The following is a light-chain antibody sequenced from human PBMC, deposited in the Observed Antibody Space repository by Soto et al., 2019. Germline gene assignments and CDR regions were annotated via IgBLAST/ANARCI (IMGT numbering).Light chain of an antibody. CDR2: EGS. Sequence: QSVLTQPASVSGSPGPSITISCTGTSSDVGSYNLVSWYQQHPGKAPKLMIYEGSKRPSGVSNRFSGSKSGNTASLTISGLQAEDEADYCCCSYAGSSTVVFGGGTKLTVL. CDR3: CSYAGSSTVV. CDR1: SSDVGSYNL. J-gene: IGLJ2*01. V-gene: IGLV2-23*01.